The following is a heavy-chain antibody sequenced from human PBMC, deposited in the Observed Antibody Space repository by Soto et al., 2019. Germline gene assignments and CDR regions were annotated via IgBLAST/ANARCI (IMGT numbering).Heavy chain of an antibody. Sequence: PGGSLRLSCAASGFTFSSYAMSWVRQAPGKGLEWVSAISGSGGSTYYADSVKGRFTISRDNSKNTLYLQMNSLRAEDTAVYYCAKDLENCSGGSCHSSYFDYWGQGTLVTVSS. V-gene: IGHV3-23*01. CDR3: AKDLENCSGGSCHSSYFDY. D-gene: IGHD2-15*01. CDR1: GFTFSSYA. J-gene: IGHJ4*02. CDR2: ISGSGGST.